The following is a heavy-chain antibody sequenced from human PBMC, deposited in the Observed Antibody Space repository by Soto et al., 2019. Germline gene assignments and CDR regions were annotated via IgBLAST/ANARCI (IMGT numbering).Heavy chain of an antibody. V-gene: IGHV4-39*01. CDR2: IYYSGST. Sequence: PSETLSLTCTVSGGSISSSSYYWGWIRQPPGKGLEWIGSIYYSGSTYYNPSLKSRVTISVDTSKNQFSLKLSSVTAADTAVYYCARSLEGGYGLGGYSYGDMVYYYGMDVWGQGTTVTVSS. D-gene: IGHD5-18*01. J-gene: IGHJ6*02. CDR1: GGSISSSSYY. CDR3: ARSLEGGYGLGGYSYGDMVYYYGMDV.